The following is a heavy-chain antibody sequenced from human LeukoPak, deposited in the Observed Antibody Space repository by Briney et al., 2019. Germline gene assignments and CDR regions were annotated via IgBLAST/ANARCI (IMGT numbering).Heavy chain of an antibody. D-gene: IGHD2-2*01. V-gene: IGHV3-48*04. CDR3: ARVPNPHCSSTSCYHYYYYMDV. CDR2: ISSSSSTI. Sequence: PGGSLRLSCAASGFTFSSYSMNWVRQAPGKGLEWVSYISSSSSTIYYADSVKGRFTISRDNAKNSLYLQMNSLRAEDTAVYYCARVPNPHCSSTSCYHYYYYMDVWGKGTTVTVSS. J-gene: IGHJ6*03. CDR1: GFTFSSYS.